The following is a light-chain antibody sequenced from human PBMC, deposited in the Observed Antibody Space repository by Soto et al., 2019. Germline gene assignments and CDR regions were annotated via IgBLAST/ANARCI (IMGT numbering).Light chain of an antibody. V-gene: IGKV1-39*01. CDR3: QQSYRTPRT. Sequence: DIQMTQSPSSLSASVGHRVTITCRASQSISTYLNWYQQKPGKAPKLLIYAASSLQSGVPSRFSGSGSGTDFTLTISSLQPEDFATYYCQQSYRTPRTFCQGTKVDIK. CDR2: AAS. J-gene: IGKJ1*01. CDR1: QSISTY.